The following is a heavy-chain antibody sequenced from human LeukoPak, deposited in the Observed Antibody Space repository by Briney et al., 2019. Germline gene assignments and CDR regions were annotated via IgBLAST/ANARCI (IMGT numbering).Heavy chain of an antibody. V-gene: IGHV3-7*01. CDR3: ARAIYRYYFDY. CDR1: GFTFSNYR. CDR2: IKQDGSEK. Sequence: PGGSLRLSCAASGFTFSNYRMSWVRQTPGKGLEWVANIKQDGSEKYYVDSVKGRFTISRDNAKNSLFLQMNSLRAEDTAVYYCARAIYRYYFDYWGQGTLVTASS. D-gene: IGHD3-9*01. J-gene: IGHJ4*02.